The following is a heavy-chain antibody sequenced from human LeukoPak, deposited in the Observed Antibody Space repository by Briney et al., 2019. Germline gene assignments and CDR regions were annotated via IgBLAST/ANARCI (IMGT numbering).Heavy chain of an antibody. J-gene: IGHJ4*02. CDR1: GGSFSGYY. CDR2: INHSGST. CDR3: ARGDRIGETSYYFDY. Sequence: SETLSLTCAVYGGSFSGYYWSWIRQPPGKGLEWIREINHSGSTNYNPSLKSRVTISVDTSKNQFSLKLNSVTAADTAVYYCARGDRIGETSYYFDYWGQGTLVTVSS. D-gene: IGHD3-10*01. V-gene: IGHV4-34*01.